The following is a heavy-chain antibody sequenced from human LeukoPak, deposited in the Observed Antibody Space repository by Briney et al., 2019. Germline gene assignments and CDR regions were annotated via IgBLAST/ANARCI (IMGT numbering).Heavy chain of an antibody. Sequence: SVKVSCKASGGTFSSYAISWVRQAPGQGLEWMGGIIPIFGTANYAQKFQGRVTITADESTSTAYMELSSLRSEDTAVYYCARDSPLWKRKGGYYYYYMDVWGKGTTVTISS. CDR3: ARDSPLWKRKGGYYYYYMDV. J-gene: IGHJ6*03. V-gene: IGHV1-69*13. D-gene: IGHD3-10*01. CDR2: IIPIFGTA. CDR1: GGTFSSYA.